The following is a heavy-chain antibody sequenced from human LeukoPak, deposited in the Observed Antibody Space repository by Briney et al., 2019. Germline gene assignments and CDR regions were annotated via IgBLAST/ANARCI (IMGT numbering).Heavy chain of an antibody. CDR2: IDVDGSTT. D-gene: IGHD5-18*01. Sequence: GGSLRLSCGASGFTFSTYWMHWVRQAPGKGLVWVSRIDVDGSTTGYADSVKGRFTISRDNAKNTLYLQMNSLRAEDTAVYYCVRGYTYGLDNWGQGTLVTVSS. CDR3: VRGYTYGLDN. CDR1: GFTFSTYW. J-gene: IGHJ4*02. V-gene: IGHV3-74*01.